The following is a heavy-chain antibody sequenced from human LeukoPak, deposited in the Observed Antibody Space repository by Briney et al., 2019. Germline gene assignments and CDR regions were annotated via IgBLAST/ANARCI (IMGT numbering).Heavy chain of an antibody. CDR3: AKRAKGRGYNYGGGAFDI. CDR2: IFYSGST. Sequence: SETLSLTCTVSGGSLSTSNYYWGWIRQPPGKGLEWIGNIFYSGSTYYSPSLRSRVTISLDTSRNQFSLKLNSVTAADTAVYYCAKRAKGRGYNYGGGAFDIWGQGTMVTVSS. V-gene: IGHV4-39*07. CDR1: GGSLSTSNYY. J-gene: IGHJ3*02. D-gene: IGHD5-18*01.